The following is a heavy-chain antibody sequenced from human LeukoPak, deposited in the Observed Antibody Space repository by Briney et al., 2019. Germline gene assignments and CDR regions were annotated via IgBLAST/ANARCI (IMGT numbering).Heavy chain of an antibody. CDR1: GGSISSYY. Sequence: SETLSLTCTVSGGSISSYYWSWIRQPPGKGLEWIGYIYYSGSTNYNPSLKSRVTISVDTSKNQFSLKLSSVTAADTAVYYCARVRWRGSGSYLWYWFDPWGQGTLVTVSS. V-gene: IGHV4-59*08. J-gene: IGHJ5*02. CDR3: ARVRWRGSGSYLWYWFDP. CDR2: IYYSGST. D-gene: IGHD3-10*01.